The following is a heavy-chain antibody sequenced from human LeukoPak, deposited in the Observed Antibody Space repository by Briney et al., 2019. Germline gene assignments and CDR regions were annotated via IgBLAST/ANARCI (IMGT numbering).Heavy chain of an antibody. CDR1: GYSISSGYY. CDR2: IYHSGST. D-gene: IGHD3/OR15-3a*01. V-gene: IGHV4-38-2*01. Sequence: SETLSLTCAVSGYSISSGYYWGWIRQPPEKGLEWIGSIYHSGSTYYNPSLKSRVTISVDTSKNQFSLKLSSVTAADTAVYYCARHVYGLVITYEWFDPWGQGTLVTVSS. J-gene: IGHJ5*02. CDR3: ARHVYGLVITYEWFDP.